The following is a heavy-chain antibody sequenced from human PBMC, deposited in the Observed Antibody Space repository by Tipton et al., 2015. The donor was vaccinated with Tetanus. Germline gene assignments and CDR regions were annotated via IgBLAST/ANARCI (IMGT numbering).Heavy chain of an antibody. Sequence: GLVKPSETLSLTCSVSGGYVSTSGHYWGWIRQAPGKGLEWLGSTYYSGSPHYNPPLNSRVTVFADPSKNQFSLNLISVTAADTAVYYCARQGYNGTYQFDYWGQGILVTVSS. CDR2: TYYSGSP. CDR3: ARQGYNGTYQFDY. V-gene: IGHV4-39*01. D-gene: IGHD1-26*01. CDR1: GGYVSTSGHY. J-gene: IGHJ4*02.